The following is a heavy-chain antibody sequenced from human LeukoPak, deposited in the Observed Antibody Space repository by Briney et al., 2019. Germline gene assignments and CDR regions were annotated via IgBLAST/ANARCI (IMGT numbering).Heavy chain of an antibody. CDR3: ARDRGNYPDY. J-gene: IGHJ4*02. CDR2: IYYSGST. V-gene: IGHV4-59*11. Sequence: PSETLSLTCTVSGGSISSHYWSWIWQPPGKGLEWIGYIYYSGSTNYNPSLKSRVTISVDTSKNQFSLKLSSVTAADTAVYYCARDRGNYPDYWGQGTLVTVSS. CDR1: GGSISSHY.